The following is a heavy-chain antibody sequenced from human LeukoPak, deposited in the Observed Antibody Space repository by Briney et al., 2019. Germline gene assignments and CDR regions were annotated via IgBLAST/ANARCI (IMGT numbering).Heavy chain of an antibody. CDR2: ISGSGVST. J-gene: IGHJ4*02. V-gene: IGHV3-23*01. Sequence: GGSLRLSCAASGFTFSSYAMSWVRQAPGKGLEWVSGISGSGVSTYYADSVKGRFTISRDNSKNTLYLQMNSLRAEDTAVYYCARDSRGYYGSGSYFSYYFDYWGQGTLVTVSS. D-gene: IGHD3-10*01. CDR3: ARDSRGYYGSGSYFSYYFDY. CDR1: GFTFSSYA.